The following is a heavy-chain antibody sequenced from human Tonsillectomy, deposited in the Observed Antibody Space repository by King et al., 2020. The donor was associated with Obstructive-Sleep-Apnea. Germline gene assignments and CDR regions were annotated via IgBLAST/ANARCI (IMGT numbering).Heavy chain of an antibody. D-gene: IGHD6-19*01. CDR2: IYYTGST. J-gene: IGHJ4*02. CDR3: TRGQWRARMN. CDR1: GGSINSGGYY. Sequence: VQLQESGPGLVKPSQTLSLTCTVSGGSINSGGYYWTWIRQHPGKGLEWIGYIYYTGSTYYNPSLKSRITISVDTSKNQFSLRLRSVTAADTAVYYCTRGQWRARMNWGQGTLVTVSS. V-gene: IGHV4-31*03.